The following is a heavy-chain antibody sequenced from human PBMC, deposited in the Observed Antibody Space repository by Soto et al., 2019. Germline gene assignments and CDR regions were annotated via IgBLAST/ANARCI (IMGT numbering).Heavy chain of an antibody. CDR3: ARSGGYSYGYDY. Sequence: QVQLQQSRPGLVKPSQTLSLTCAISGDSVSGNSAAWNWIRQSPSRGLEWPGRTYYRSKWYNDYAVSEKSRITINPDTSKNQFSLQLNSVTPEDTAVYYCARSGGYSYGYDYWGQGTLVTVSS. CDR1: GDSVSGNSAA. D-gene: IGHD5-18*01. V-gene: IGHV6-1*01. CDR2: TYYRSKWYN. J-gene: IGHJ4*02.